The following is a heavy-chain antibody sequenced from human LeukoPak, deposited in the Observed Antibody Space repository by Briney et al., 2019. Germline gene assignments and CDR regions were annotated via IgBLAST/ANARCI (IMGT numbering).Heavy chain of an antibody. CDR1: GGSFSGYY. Sequence: SETLSLTCAVYGGSFSGYYWSWIRQPPGKGLEWIGEINHSGSTNYNPSLKSRVTMSVDTSKNQFSLKLSSVTAADTAVYYCARTGYDLSWYYYYYMDVWGKGTTVTVSS. CDR3: ARTGYDLSWYYYYYMDV. J-gene: IGHJ6*03. V-gene: IGHV4-34*01. D-gene: IGHD5-12*01. CDR2: INHSGST.